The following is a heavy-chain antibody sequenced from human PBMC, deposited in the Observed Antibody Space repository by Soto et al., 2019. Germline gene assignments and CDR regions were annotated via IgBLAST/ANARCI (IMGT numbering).Heavy chain of an antibody. Sequence: GETLKISCKGSGYSFTSYWIGWVRQMPGKGLEWMGIIYPGDSDTRYSPSFQGQVTISADKSISTAYLQWSSLKASDTAMYYCARPREAGKNYYGVDVWGQGTTVTVSS. CDR3: ARPREAGKNYYGVDV. CDR2: IYPGDSDT. V-gene: IGHV5-51*01. J-gene: IGHJ6*02. D-gene: IGHD6-19*01. CDR1: GYSFTSYW.